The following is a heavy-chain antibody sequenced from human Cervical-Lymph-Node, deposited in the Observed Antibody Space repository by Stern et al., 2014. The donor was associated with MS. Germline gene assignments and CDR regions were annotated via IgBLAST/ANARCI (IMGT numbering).Heavy chain of an antibody. D-gene: IGHD6-19*01. CDR3: ARTPVAGTFRYFDY. CDR1: GGPISSGTYY. Sequence: QVQLQESGPGLVKPSQTLSLTCTVSGGPISSGTYYWSWIRQPAGQGLEWIGRIYTSGNTNYSPSLKTRVTISVDTSKNQFSLKLSSVPAADTAVYYCARTPVAGTFRYFDYWGQGTLVTVSS. V-gene: IGHV4-61*02. CDR2: IYTSGNT. J-gene: IGHJ4*02.